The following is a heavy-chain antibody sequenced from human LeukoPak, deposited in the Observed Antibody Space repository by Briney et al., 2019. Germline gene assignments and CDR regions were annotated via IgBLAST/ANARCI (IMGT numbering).Heavy chain of an antibody. CDR2: IYHSGST. D-gene: IGHD6-13*01. Sequence: LSETLSLTCTVSGSSITTAYFWGWIRQPPGKGLEWIGNIYHSGSTYYNPSLKSRVTLSVDTSKNHFSLRLSSMTAADTAVYYCARFLTAGPYYFDNWGQGTLVTVSS. J-gene: IGHJ4*02. CDR3: ARFLTAGPYYFDN. CDR1: GSSITTAYF. V-gene: IGHV4-38-2*02.